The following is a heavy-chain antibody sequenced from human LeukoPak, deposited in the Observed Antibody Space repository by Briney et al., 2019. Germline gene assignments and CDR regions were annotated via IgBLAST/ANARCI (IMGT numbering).Heavy chain of an antibody. D-gene: IGHD2-15*01. CDR2: FDPEDGET. J-gene: IGHJ6*04. V-gene: IGHV1-24*01. Sequence: ASVKVSCKVSGYTLTELSMHWVRQAPGKGLEWMGGFDPEDGETIYAQKFQGRVTMTEDTSTDTAYMEPSSLRSEDTAVYYCATVSLLREYYYGMDAWGKGTPVTVSS. CDR1: GYTLTELS. CDR3: ATVSLLREYYYGMDA.